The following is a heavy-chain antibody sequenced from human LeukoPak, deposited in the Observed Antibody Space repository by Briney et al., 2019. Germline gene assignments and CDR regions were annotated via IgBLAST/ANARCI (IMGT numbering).Heavy chain of an antibody. V-gene: IGHV4-34*01. CDR3: ARGVAGLGSSGYYYGY. D-gene: IGHD3-22*01. Sequence: SETLSLTCAVYGGSFSGYYWSWIRQPPGKGLEWIGESNHSGSTNYNPSLKSRVTISVDTAKNQFSLKLSSVTAADTAVYYCARGVAGLGSSGYYYGYWGQGTLVTVSS. CDR1: GGSFSGYY. CDR2: SNHSGST. J-gene: IGHJ4*02.